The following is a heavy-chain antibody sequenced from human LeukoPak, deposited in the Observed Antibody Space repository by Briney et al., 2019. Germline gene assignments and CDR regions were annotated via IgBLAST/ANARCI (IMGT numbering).Heavy chain of an antibody. CDR2: IYTSGST. CDR3: ARVGPYWYFDV. Sequence: SQTLSLTCTVSGGSISSGSYYWSWIRQPAGKGLEWIGRIYTSGSTNYNPSLKSRVTISVDTSKNQFSLKLSSVTAADTAVYYCARVGPYWYFDVWGRGTLVTVSS. CDR1: GGSISSGSYY. J-gene: IGHJ2*01. V-gene: IGHV4-61*02.